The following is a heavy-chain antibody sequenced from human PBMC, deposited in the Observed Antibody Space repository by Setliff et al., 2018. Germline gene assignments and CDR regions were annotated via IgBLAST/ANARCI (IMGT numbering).Heavy chain of an antibody. D-gene: IGHD1-20*01. Sequence: SETLSLTCAVYGGSISRGSYDWSWIRQPAGKGLEWIGRIYTSGSTNYNPSLKSRVTISLDTSKNQFSLKLTSVTAADTAVYYCASGLNWLSSTEFDYWGQGTLVTVSS. J-gene: IGHJ4*02. CDR3: ASGLNWLSSTEFDY. V-gene: IGHV4-61*02. CDR2: IYTSGST. CDR1: GGSISRGSYD.